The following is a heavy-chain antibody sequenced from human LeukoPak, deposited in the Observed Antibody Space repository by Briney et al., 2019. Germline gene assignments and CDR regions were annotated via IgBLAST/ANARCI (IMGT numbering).Heavy chain of an antibody. J-gene: IGHJ1*01. D-gene: IGHD6-19*01. CDR2: IKQMGAT. CDR3: ARGDSSGWTDGFQH. Sequence: SQRRSPTCAVYGRSLGGYYWGWIRPPPRKWLDWIGEIKQMGATNYNTSFKARVTIAVDTSKNQFSLKLSAVTAADTAVYYCARGDSSGWTDGFQHWGQGTLVTVSS. V-gene: IGHV4-34*01. CDR1: GRSLGGYY.